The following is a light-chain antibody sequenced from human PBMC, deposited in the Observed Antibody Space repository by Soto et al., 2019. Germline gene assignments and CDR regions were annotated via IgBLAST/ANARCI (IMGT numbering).Light chain of an antibody. V-gene: IGLV2-14*01. Sequence: QSALTQPASVSGSPGQSITISCTGTSSDVGGYNYVSWYQQHPDKAPKLMIYDVSNRPSGVSNRFSGSKSGNTASLTISGLQAEDEADYYCSSYTSRSTVVFGGGTKLTVL. CDR2: DVS. CDR1: SSDVGGYNY. CDR3: SSYTSRSTVV. J-gene: IGLJ2*01.